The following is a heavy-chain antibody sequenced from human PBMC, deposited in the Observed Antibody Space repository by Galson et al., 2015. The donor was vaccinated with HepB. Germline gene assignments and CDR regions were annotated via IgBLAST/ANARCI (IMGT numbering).Heavy chain of an antibody. CDR3: ARERNGGKATTFHY. D-gene: IGHD4-23*01. V-gene: IGHV1-69*13. CDR1: GGSFSNYD. Sequence: SVKVSCKASGGSFSNYDITWVRQAPGQGLEWMGGIVPTFDRTNYAQKFQGRVTITADESTSTAYMELSSLRSEDTALYYCARERNGGKATTFHYWGQGTLVIVSS. J-gene: IGHJ4*02. CDR2: IVPTFDRT.